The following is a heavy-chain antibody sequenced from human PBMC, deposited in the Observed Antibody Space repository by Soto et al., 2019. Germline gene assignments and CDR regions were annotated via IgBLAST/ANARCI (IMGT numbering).Heavy chain of an antibody. CDR3: ARSIVNYGDSYNWFDP. J-gene: IGHJ5*02. CDR1: GGTFSSYA. Sequence: ASVKVSCKASGGTFSSYAISWVRQAPGQGLEWMGGIIPIFGTANYAQKFQGRVTITADESTSTAYMELSSLRSEDTAVYYCARSIVNYGDSYNWFDPWGQGTLVTV. D-gene: IGHD4-17*01. CDR2: IIPIFGTA. V-gene: IGHV1-69*13.